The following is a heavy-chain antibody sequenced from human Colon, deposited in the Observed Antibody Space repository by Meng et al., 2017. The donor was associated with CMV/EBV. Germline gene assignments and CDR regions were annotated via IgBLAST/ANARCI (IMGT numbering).Heavy chain of an antibody. D-gene: IGHD1-7*01. V-gene: IGHV3-20*04. J-gene: IGHJ6*02. CDR2: INWSGGST. CDR3: ARDVELPYYGMDA. CDR1: GFTFDDYD. Sequence: GESLKISCAASGFTFDDYDMSWVRQAPGKGLEWVSGINWSGGSTGYADSVKGRFTISRDNAKNSLYLQMNSLRVEDTAIYYCARDVELPYYGMDAWGQGTTVTVSS.